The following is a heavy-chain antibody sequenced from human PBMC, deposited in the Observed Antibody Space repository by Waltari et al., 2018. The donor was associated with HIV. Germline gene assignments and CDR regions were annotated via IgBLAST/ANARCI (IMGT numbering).Heavy chain of an antibody. Sequence: DVQLLESGGGFVQPGGSLRLSCAVSGFPFSIYSMYWVRQAPGKGPEMCSAIRANGYKTFYTDSVRGRFTVSRDNPKSTLYLQMNNLRTEDTAAYFCVKEGGVGSIKEDYWGQGTLVTVSS. CDR2: IRANGYKT. J-gene: IGHJ4*02. CDR1: GFPFSIYS. CDR3: VKEGGVGSIKEDY. V-gene: IGHV3-23*01. D-gene: IGHD1-26*01.